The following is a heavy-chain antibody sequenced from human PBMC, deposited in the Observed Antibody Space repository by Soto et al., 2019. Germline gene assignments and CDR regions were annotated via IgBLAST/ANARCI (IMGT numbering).Heavy chain of an antibody. CDR1: GDSVSSNSAG. CDR2: TYYRSKWYY. D-gene: IGHD1-26*01. J-gene: IGHJ4*01. V-gene: IGHV6-1*01. Sequence: PSQTLSLTCAITGDSVSSNSAGWSWVRQSPSRGLEWLGRTYYRSKWYYEYAVSVRGRITLNPDTSKNQYSLQLNSVTPEDTAVYFCARGEQYSGRIFDYWGQGTLVTVPS. CDR3: ARGEQYSGRIFDY.